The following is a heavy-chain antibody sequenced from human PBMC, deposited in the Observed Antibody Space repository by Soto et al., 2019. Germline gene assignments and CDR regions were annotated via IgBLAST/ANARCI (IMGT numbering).Heavy chain of an antibody. V-gene: IGHV3-30*18. J-gene: IGHJ4*01. CDR2: TSFDGGNK. Sequence: SLRLSCAASGFTFDNYGMHWVRQVPGKGLEWVAVTSFDGGNKDYADSVKGRITISRDNSKNTVFLQMTSLRAEDTTVYYRVKQSGAGSYFYVGSGGHFDLWGHGILVTVS. CDR3: VKQSGAGSYFYVGSGGHFDL. CDR1: GFTFDNYG. D-gene: IGHD3-10*01.